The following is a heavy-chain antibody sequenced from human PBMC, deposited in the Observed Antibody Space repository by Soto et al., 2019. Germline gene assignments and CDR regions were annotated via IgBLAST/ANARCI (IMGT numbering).Heavy chain of an antibody. D-gene: IGHD2-21*02. CDR3: TSQYPYCGGDCYFLDAFDI. CDR1: GFTFSSYV. V-gene: IGHV3-23*01. CDR2: ISGSGGST. J-gene: IGHJ3*02. Sequence: GGSLRLSCAASGFTFSSYVMSWVRQAPGKGLEWVSAISGSGGSTYYADSVKGRFTISRDNSKNTLYLQMNSLRAEDTAVYYCTSQYPYCGGDCYFLDAFDIWGQGTMVTVSS.